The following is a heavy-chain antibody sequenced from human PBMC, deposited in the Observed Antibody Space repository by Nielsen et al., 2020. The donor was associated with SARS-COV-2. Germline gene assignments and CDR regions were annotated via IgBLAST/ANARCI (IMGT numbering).Heavy chain of an antibody. CDR3: ARDMRVAGRDYYYGMDV. V-gene: IGHV1-46*01. CDR2: INPSGGST. J-gene: IGHJ6*02. CDR1: GYTFTSYY. Sequence: ASVKASCKASGYTFTSYYMHWMRQTPGQGLEWMGIINPSGGSTSYAQKFQGRVTMTRDTSTSTVYMELSSLRSEDTAVYYCARDMRVAGRDYYYGMDVWGQGTTVTVSS. D-gene: IGHD6-19*01.